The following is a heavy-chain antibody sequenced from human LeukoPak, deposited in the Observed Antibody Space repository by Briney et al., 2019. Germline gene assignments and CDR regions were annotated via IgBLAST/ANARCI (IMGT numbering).Heavy chain of an antibody. J-gene: IGHJ4*02. V-gene: IGHV5-51*01. CDR3: ARTERWLHPYYLDY. D-gene: IGHD5-24*01. Sequence: GESLKISCKGSGYRFTSYWIGWVRQMPGKGLEWMGIIYPGDSDTRYSPSFQGQVTISADKSVSTAYLLWSSLKASDTAMYYCARTERWLHPYYLDYWGQGTLVTVSS. CDR2: IYPGDSDT. CDR1: GYRFTSYW.